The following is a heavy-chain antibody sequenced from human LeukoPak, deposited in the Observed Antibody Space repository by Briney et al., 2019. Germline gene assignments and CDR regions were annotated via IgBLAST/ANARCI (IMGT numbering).Heavy chain of an antibody. CDR3: ARDYWDLITMVRGPLDY. D-gene: IGHD3-10*01. CDR1: GYTVTSYA. CDR2: INAGNGNT. J-gene: IGHJ4*02. V-gene: IGHV1-3*01. Sequence: ASVKVSCKASGYTVTSYAMHWVRQAPGQRLEWMGWINAGNGNTKYSQKFQGRVTITRDTSASTAYMELSSLRSEDTAVYYCARDYWDLITMVRGPLDYWGQATLVTVSS.